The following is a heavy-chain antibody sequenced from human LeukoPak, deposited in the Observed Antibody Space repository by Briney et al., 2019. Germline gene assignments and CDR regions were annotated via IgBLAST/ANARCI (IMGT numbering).Heavy chain of an antibody. Sequence: GGSLRLSCAASGFTFSSYAMLWLRQAPGRGLEYVSAISSNGGSTYYANSVKGRFTISRDNSKNTLYLQMGSLRAEDMAVYYCARGFGLLWFGETAVDYRGQGTLVTVPP. J-gene: IGHJ4*02. D-gene: IGHD3-10*01. CDR3: ARGFGLLWFGETAVDY. V-gene: IGHV3-64*01. CDR2: ISSNGGST. CDR1: GFTFSSYA.